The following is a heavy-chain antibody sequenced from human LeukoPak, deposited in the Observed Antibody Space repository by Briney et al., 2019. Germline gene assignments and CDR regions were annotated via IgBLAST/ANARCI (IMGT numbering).Heavy chain of an antibody. Sequence: GASVKVSCKASGGTFSSYAISWVRQAPGQGLEWMGGIIPIFGTANYAQKFQGRVTITTDESTSTAYMELSSLRSEDTAVCYCASSFGVGSNWFDPWGQGTLVTVSS. CDR2: IIPIFGTA. CDR1: GGTFSSYA. D-gene: IGHD3-3*01. CDR3: ASSFGVGSNWFDP. V-gene: IGHV1-69*05. J-gene: IGHJ5*02.